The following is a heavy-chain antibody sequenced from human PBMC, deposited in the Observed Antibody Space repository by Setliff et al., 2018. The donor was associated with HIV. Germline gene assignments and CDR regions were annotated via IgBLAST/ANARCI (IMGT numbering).Heavy chain of an antibody. CDR1: GYTFTGYY. J-gene: IGHJ3*02. CDR3: ARDYLHVFDI. CDR2: INPNSGGT. V-gene: IGHV1-2*02. Sequence: ASVKVSCKASGYTFTGYYVHWVRQAPGQGLEWMGWINPNSGGTNYAQNFQGRVTVTRDTSINTAYVELNSLKSDDTAVYYCARDYLHVFDIWGQGTMVTVSS.